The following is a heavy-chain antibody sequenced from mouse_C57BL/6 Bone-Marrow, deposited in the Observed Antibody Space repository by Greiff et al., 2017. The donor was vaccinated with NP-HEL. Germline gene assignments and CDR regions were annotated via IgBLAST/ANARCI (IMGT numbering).Heavy chain of an antibody. CDR3: ARGDYDRY. CDR1: GYTFTDYY. Sequence: EVQLQQSGPEPVKPGASVKISCKASGYTFTDYYMNWVKQSHGKSLEWIGDINPNNGGTSYNQKFKGKATLTVDKSSSTAYMELRSLTSEDSAVYYCARGDYDRYWGQGTTLTVSS. V-gene: IGHV1-26*01. CDR2: INPNNGGT. D-gene: IGHD2-4*01. J-gene: IGHJ2*01.